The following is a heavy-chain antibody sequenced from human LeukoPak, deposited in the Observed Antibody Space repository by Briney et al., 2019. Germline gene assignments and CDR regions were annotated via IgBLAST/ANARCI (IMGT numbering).Heavy chain of an antibody. CDR2: IYYSGST. V-gene: IGHV4-31*03. D-gene: IGHD6-19*01. J-gene: IGHJ5*02. CDR1: GGSISSGGYY. CDR3: ARHDSSGWNWFDP. Sequence: PSETLSLTCTVSGGSISSGGYYWSWIRQHPGKGLEWIGYIYYSGSTYYNPSLKSRVTISVDTSKNQFSLKLSSVTAADTAVYYCARHDSSGWNWFDPWGQGTLVTVSS.